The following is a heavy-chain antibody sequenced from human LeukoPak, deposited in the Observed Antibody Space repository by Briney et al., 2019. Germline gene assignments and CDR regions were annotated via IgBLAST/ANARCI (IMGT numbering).Heavy chain of an antibody. CDR1: GFTFSSYA. CDR2: ISGSGGST. Sequence: GGSLRLSCAASGFTFSSYAMGWVRQAPGKGLEWVSGISGSGGSTYYADSGKGRFTISRDNSKNTLYLQMNSLRAEDTAVYYCAKDRATMIVETFDYWGQGTLVTVSS. V-gene: IGHV3-23*01. D-gene: IGHD3-22*01. J-gene: IGHJ4*02. CDR3: AKDRATMIVETFDY.